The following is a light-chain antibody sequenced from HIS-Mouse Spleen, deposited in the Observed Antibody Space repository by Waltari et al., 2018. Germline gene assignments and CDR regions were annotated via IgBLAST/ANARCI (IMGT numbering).Light chain of an antibody. J-gene: IGLJ2*01. Sequence: SYELTQPPSVSVSPGQTARITCSGDALPKKYAYWYQQKSGQAPVLVIYKDSKRPSGIPGRFSGSSSGTMATLTISGARVEDEADYYCYSTDSSGNHRVFGGGTKLTVL. CDR3: YSTDSSGNHRV. V-gene: IGLV3-10*01. CDR2: KDS. CDR1: ALPKKY.